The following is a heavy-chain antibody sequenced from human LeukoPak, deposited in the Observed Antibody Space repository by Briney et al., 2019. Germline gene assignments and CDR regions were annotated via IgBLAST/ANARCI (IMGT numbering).Heavy chain of an antibody. CDR3: ANRGDYYYYGMDV. V-gene: IGHV3-23*01. Sequence: PGGSLRLSCAASGFTFSSYEMNWVRQAPGKGLEWGSAISGSGGSTYYADSVKGRFTISRDNSKNTLYLQMNSLRAEDTAVYYCANRGDYYYYGMDVWGQGTTVTVSS. J-gene: IGHJ6*02. D-gene: IGHD3-10*01. CDR2: ISGSGGST. CDR1: GFTFSSYE.